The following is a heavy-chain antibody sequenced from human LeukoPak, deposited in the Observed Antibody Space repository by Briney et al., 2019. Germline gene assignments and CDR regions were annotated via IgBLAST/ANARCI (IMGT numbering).Heavy chain of an antibody. J-gene: IGHJ3*02. V-gene: IGHV1-69*05. CDR1: GGTFSSYA. Sequence: SVKVSCKASGGTFSSYAISWVRQAPGQGLEWMGGIIPIFGTANYAQKFQGRVTITTDESTSTAYMELGSLRSEDTAVYYCARVYSRGYSGYDRATVYDAFDIWGQGTMVTVSS. CDR2: IIPIFGTA. D-gene: IGHD5-12*01. CDR3: ARVYSRGYSGYDRATVYDAFDI.